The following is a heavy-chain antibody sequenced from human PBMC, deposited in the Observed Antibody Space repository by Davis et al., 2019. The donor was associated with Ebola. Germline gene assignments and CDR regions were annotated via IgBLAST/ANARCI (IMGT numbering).Heavy chain of an antibody. J-gene: IGHJ3*02. V-gene: IGHV1-18*01. CDR2: ISAYNGNT. D-gene: IGHD1-26*01. CDR3: ARTSIVGTTTTASDI. Sequence: ASVKVSCKASGYSFKNYAISWVRQAPGQGLEWMGWISAYNGNTNYAQKVQGRVTMTTDTSTGTAYLDLRGLRSDDTAVYFCARTSIVGTTTTASDIWGQGTLVTVSS. CDR1: GYSFKNYA.